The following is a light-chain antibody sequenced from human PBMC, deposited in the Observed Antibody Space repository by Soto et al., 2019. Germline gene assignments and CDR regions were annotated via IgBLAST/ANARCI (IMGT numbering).Light chain of an antibody. CDR1: SNDVGGYNY. CDR2: EVS. CDR3: SSYAGSNNPVV. Sequence: QSVLTQPPSASGSPGQSVTISCTGTSNDVGGYNYVSWYQQHPGKAPKLMIYEVSKRPSGVPDRFSGSKSGNTASLTVSGLQAEDEADYYCSSYAGSNNPVVFGGGTKLTVL. J-gene: IGLJ2*01. V-gene: IGLV2-8*01.